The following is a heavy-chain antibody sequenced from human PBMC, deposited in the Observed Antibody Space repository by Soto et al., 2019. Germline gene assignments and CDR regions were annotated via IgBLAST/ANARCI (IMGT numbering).Heavy chain of an antibody. CDR1: GGSISSYY. V-gene: IGHV4-59*01. J-gene: IGHJ5*02. Sequence: PSETLSLTCTVSGGSISSYYWSWIRQPPGKGLEWIGYIYYSGSTNYNPSLKSRVTISVDTSKNQFSLKLSSVTAADTAVYYCARETTYSPLSSNWFDPWGQGTLVTVSS. CDR2: IYYSGST. D-gene: IGHD1-7*01. CDR3: ARETTYSPLSSNWFDP.